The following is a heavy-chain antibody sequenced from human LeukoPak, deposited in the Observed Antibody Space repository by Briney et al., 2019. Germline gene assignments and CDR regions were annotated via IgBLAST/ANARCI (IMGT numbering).Heavy chain of an antibody. Sequence: GGSLRLPCAASGFTFSSYAMSWVRQAPGKGLEWVSAISGCGGSTYYADSVKGRFTISRDNSKNTLYLQMNSLRAEDTVVYYCAKGSEYYDFWSGTYYFDYWGQGTLVTVSS. J-gene: IGHJ4*02. D-gene: IGHD3-3*01. V-gene: IGHV3-23*01. CDR1: GFTFSSYA. CDR3: AKGSEYYDFWSGTYYFDY. CDR2: ISGCGGST.